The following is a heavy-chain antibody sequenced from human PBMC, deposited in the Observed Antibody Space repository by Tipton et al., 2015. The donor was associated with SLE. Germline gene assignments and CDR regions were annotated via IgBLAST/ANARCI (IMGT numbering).Heavy chain of an antibody. CDR2: IYTSGTT. CDR1: GASISNYY. J-gene: IGHJ4*02. Sequence: TLSLTCSISGASISNYYWSWIRQPPGKTLEWIGYIYTSGTTNYNPSLESRVTISLDRSNNQFSLRLTSLTAADTAIYYCARGLSSGLYYFDSWGQGTLVTVSS. CDR3: ARGLSSGLYYFDS. V-gene: IGHV4-4*08. D-gene: IGHD6-19*01.